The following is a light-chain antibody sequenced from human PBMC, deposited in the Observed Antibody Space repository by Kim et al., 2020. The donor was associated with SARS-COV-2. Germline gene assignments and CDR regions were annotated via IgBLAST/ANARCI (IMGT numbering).Light chain of an antibody. Sequence: VSPGERATLSCRASQSVNSNLAWFQQKPGQAPRLLIYGASTRASGVPARFSGGGSGTEFTLTISSLQSEDFAVYYCQQFNNWPLYSFGQGTKLEI. V-gene: IGKV3-15*01. CDR2: GAS. J-gene: IGKJ2*03. CDR1: QSVNSN. CDR3: QQFNNWPLYS.